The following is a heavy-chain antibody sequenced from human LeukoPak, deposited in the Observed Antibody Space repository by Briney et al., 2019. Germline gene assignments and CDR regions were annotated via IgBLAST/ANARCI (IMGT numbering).Heavy chain of an antibody. V-gene: IGHV2-26*01. CDR1: GFSLSNARMG. CDR3: ARTRTKYYDFWSGYYPDY. D-gene: IGHD3-3*01. J-gene: IGHJ4*02. Sequence: SGPVLVKPTETLTLTFTVSGFSLSNARMGGSWIRQPPGEALEWLAPIFSNDEKSYSTSLKSRLTISKDTSKGQVVLTMTNMDPVDTATYYCARTRTKYYDFWSGYYPDYWGQGTLVTVSS. CDR2: IFSNDEK.